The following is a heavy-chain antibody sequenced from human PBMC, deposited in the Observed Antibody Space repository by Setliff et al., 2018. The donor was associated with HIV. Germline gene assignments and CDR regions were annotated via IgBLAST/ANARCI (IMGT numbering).Heavy chain of an antibody. J-gene: IGHJ4*02. CDR1: GGSFSGFY. Sequence: SETLSLTCTVYGGSFSGFYWSWIRQPPGKGLEWIGEINHSGSTTYNPSLKSRVTISVDTSKNHFSLKLSSVTAADTAVYYCANFLPDTAAAGPRFDYWGQGTLVTVSS. CDR3: ANFLPDTAAAGPRFDY. D-gene: IGHD6-13*01. V-gene: IGHV4-34*01. CDR2: INHSGST.